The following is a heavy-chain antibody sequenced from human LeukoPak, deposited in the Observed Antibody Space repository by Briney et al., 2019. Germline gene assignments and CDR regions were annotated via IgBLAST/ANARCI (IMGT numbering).Heavy chain of an antibody. Sequence: SETLSLTCTVSGGSISSYYWSWIRQPPGKGLEWIGYIYYSGSTNYDPSLKSRVTISVDTSKNQFSLKLSSVTAADTAVYYCARTPYSSGWGGHWYFDLWGQGTLVTVSS. D-gene: IGHD6-25*01. CDR2: IYYSGST. V-gene: IGHV4-59*01. CDR3: ARTPYSSGWGGHWYFDL. CDR1: GGSISSYY. J-gene: IGHJ2*01.